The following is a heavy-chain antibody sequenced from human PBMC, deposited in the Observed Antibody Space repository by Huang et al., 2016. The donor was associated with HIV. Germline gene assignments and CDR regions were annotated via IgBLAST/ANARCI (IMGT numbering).Heavy chain of an antibody. CDR2: INHSGRT. CDR3: ARGRGDARGFLGLDF. J-gene: IGHJ4*02. Sequence: QVQLHQWGAGLLKPSETLSLTCAVYGGSFSGPNWTWIRQTPGKGLEWMWEINHSGRTNYSPSLKRRVTISLDTSKNQFALRLRSVTAADTAVYYCARGRGDARGFLGLDFWGQGTLVTVSS. D-gene: IGHD3-16*01. CDR1: GGSFSGPN. V-gene: IGHV4-34*01.